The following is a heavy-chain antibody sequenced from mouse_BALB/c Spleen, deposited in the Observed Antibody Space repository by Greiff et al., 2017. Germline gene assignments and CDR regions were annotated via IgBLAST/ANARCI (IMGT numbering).Heavy chain of an antibody. J-gene: IGHJ1*01. CDR3: TRSTTVGYFDV. D-gene: IGHD1-1*01. Sequence: LQQPGSELVRPGASVKLSCKASGYTFTSYWMHWVKQRPGQGLEWIGNIYPGSGSTNYDEKFKSKATLTVDTSSSTAYMQLSSLTSEDSAVYYCTRSTTVGYFDVWGAGTTVTVSS. V-gene: IGHV1S22*01. CDR1: GYTFTSYW. CDR2: IYPGSGST.